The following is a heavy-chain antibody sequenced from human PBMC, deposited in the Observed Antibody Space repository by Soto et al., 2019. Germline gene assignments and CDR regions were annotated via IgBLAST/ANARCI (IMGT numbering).Heavy chain of an antibody. CDR3: ASVHVMVVAGSTFDY. J-gene: IGHJ4*01. Sequence: SETLSLTCTVSGYSISSGSYCAWIRQPPGKGPEGIASIYHGGTTFYNPSLKSRITISVDTSNNQFSLKLTSVTAADTAVYYCASVHVMVVAGSTFDYWGHGTLVTVSS. V-gene: IGHV4-38-2*02. D-gene: IGHD6-19*01. CDR1: GYSISSGSY. CDR2: IYHGGTT.